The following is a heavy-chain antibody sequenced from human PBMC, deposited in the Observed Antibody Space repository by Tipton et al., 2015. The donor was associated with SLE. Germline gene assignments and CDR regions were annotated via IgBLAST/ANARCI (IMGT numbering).Heavy chain of an antibody. CDR3: AKWVGSGVYGLD. CDR1: GFTFSSYG. CDR2: IRYDGSNK. D-gene: IGHD5/OR15-5a*01. Sequence: SLRLSCAASGFTFSSYGMHWVRQAPGKGLEWVAFIRYDGSNKYYADSVKGRFTISRDNSKNTLYLQMNSLRAEDTAVYYCAKWVGSGVYGLDWGRGTLVTVSS. J-gene: IGHJ4*02. V-gene: IGHV3-30*02.